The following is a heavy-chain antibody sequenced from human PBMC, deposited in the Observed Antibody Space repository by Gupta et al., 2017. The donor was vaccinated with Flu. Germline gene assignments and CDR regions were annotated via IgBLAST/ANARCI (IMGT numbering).Heavy chain of an antibody. J-gene: IGHJ4*02. D-gene: IGHD2-2*02. CDR1: GYTFTGYY. CDR2: INPNSGGT. V-gene: IGHV1-2*02. Sequence: QVQLVQSGAEVKKPGASVKVSCKASGYTFTGYYMHWVRQAPGKGLEWMGWINPNSGGTNYAQKFQGRVTMTRDTSISTAYMELSRLRSDDTAVYYCATFDIVVVPAAIPGASVDYWGQGTLVTVSS. CDR3: ATFDIVVVPAAIPGASVDY.